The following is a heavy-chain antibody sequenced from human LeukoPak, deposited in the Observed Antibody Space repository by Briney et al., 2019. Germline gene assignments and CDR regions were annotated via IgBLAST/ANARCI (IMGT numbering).Heavy chain of an antibody. J-gene: IGHJ4*02. CDR1: GGSISSSNYY. CDR3: ARTYYDILTGYDFDY. V-gene: IGHV4-39*07. Sequence: SETLSLTCTVSGGSISSSNYYWGWIRQPPGKGLEWIGSLYYSGSTNYNPSLKSRVTISVDTSKNQFSLKLSSVTAADTAVYYCARTYYDILTGYDFDYWGQGTLVTVSS. D-gene: IGHD3-9*01. CDR2: LYYSGST.